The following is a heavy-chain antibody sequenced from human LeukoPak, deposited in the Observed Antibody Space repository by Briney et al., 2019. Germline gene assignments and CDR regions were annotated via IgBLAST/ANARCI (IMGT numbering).Heavy chain of an antibody. D-gene: IGHD3-16*01. CDR1: GVSICSYY. Sequence: SETLSLTCTVSGVSICSYYWSWMRQPPGKGLEGSGYIYNSGSTNYNPSLKSGITISVDTSKNQFSLKLSSVTAADTAVYYCARMITDFAPQLDCWGQGTLVTVSS. V-gene: IGHV4-59*01. CDR2: IYNSGST. CDR3: ARMITDFAPQLDC. J-gene: IGHJ4*02.